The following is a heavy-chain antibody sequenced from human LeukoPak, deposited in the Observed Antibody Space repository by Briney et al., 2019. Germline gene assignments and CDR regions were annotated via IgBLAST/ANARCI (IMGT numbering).Heavy chain of an antibody. CDR3: ATNIIPDYSGPQGITVFDY. Sequence: GASVKVSCKASGYTFTSYGISWVRQAPGQGLEWMGWISAYNGNTNYAQKLQGRVTMTTDTSTSTAYMELRSLRSDDTAVYYCATNIIPDYSGPQGITVFDYWGQGTLVTVSS. J-gene: IGHJ4*02. CDR1: GYTFTSYG. CDR2: ISAYNGNT. V-gene: IGHV1-18*01. D-gene: IGHD4-11*01.